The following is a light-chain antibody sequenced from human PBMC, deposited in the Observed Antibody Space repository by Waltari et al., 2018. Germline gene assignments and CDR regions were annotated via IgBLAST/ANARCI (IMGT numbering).Light chain of an antibody. CDR2: EVT. CDR1: NSDVGNYNL. V-gene: IGLV2-23*02. J-gene: IGLJ3*02. CDR3: CSYAGSTTSVM. Sequence: QSALTQPASVSGSPGQSITISCTGINSDVGNYNLVSWYQHHPGKAPKVMIYEVTKRPSGVSNRFSGSKSGNTASLTISGLQAEDEADYYCCSYAGSTTSVMFGGWTKLTVL.